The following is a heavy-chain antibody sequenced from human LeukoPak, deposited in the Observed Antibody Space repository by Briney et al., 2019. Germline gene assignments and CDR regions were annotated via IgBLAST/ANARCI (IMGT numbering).Heavy chain of an antibody. CDR2: IDPSDSYT. CDR1: GYSYTNYW. D-gene: IGHD4-23*01. CDR3: ARLGNDRFDP. Sequence: GESLKISCKGSGYSYTNYWITWVRQMPGKGLEWMGRIDPSDSYTNYSPSFQGHVTISADKSISTAYLQWSSLKASDTAMYYCARLGNDRFDPWGQGTLVTVSS. V-gene: IGHV5-10-1*01. J-gene: IGHJ5*02.